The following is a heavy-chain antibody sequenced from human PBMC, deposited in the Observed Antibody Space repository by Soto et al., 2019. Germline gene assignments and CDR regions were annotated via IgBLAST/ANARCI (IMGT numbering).Heavy chain of an antibody. CDR2: INHSGST. D-gene: IGHD3-3*01. V-gene: IGHV4-34*01. CDR3: ARAPGRRGDYDFWSGYYTPYYYYMDV. J-gene: IGHJ6*03. Sequence: SETLSLTCAVYGGSFSGYYWSWIRQPPGKGLEWIGEINHSGSTNYNPSLKSRVTISVDTSKNQFSLKLSSVTAADTAVYYCARAPGRRGDYDFWSGYYTPYYYYMDVWGKGTTVTVSS. CDR1: GGSFSGYY.